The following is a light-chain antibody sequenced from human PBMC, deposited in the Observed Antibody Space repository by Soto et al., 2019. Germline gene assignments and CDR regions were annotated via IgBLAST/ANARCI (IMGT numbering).Light chain of an antibody. CDR3: QQYNNWPPLT. CDR1: QRVSTN. V-gene: IGKV3-15*01. J-gene: IGKJ4*01. CDR2: AAS. Sequence: IVMTQSPATLPVSPGERATLSCRATQRVSTNLAWYQQKPGQAPRLLIYAASSRATGVPARFSGSGSGTEFTLTISSLQSEDFALYYCQQYNNWPPLTFGGGTKVEIK.